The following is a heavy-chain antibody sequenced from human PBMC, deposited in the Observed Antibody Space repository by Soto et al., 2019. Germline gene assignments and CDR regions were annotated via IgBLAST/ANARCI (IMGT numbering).Heavy chain of an antibody. CDR2: ITGNGDTT. Sequence: EVQLLESGGVLVQPGGSLRLCCAASGFIFRIYAMSWVRQAPGRGLEWVSSITGNGDTTYYPDSMKVRFTISRENSNNSLFLQMNSLRVEDTAVYYCALDRPNYFGSGGGYYKSGGDQWGQGILVTVSS. CDR3: ALDRPNYFGSGGGYYKSGGDQ. D-gene: IGHD3-10*01. J-gene: IGHJ5*02. CDR1: GFIFRIYA. V-gene: IGHV3-23*01.